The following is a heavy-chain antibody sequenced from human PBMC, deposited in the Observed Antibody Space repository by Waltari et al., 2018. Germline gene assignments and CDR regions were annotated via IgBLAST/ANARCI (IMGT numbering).Heavy chain of an antibody. D-gene: IGHD3-22*01. CDR2: IYYSGST. CDR3: AGGNDSSGYYYPNVDY. Sequence: QVQLQESGPGLVKPSETLSLTCTVSGGSISSYYWSWIRQPPGKGLEWIGYIYYSGSTNYNPSLKSRVTISVDTSKNQFSRKLSSVTAADTAVYYCAGGNDSSGYYYPNVDYWGQGTLVTVSS. J-gene: IGHJ4*02. V-gene: IGHV4-59*01. CDR1: GGSISSYY.